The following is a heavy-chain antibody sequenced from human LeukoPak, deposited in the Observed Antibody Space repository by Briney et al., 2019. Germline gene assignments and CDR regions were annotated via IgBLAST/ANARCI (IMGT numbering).Heavy chain of an antibody. CDR3: ARVQYDTSGFYNAFDI. CDR1: GFTFSSYS. D-gene: IGHD3-22*01. V-gene: IGHV3-20*04. J-gene: IGHJ3*02. Sequence: GGSLRLSCAASGFTFSSYSMNWVRQAPGKGLEWVSGINWNGANTGYGDSVKGRFTVSRDNAKNSLHLHMRSLRAEDTALYYCARVQYDTSGFYNAFDIWGQGTMVIVSS. CDR2: INWNGANT.